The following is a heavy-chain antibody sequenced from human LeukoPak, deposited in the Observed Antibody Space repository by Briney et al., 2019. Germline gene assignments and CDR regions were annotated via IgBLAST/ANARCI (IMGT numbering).Heavy chain of an antibody. CDR2: INPKTGNP. D-gene: IGHD3-3*01. V-gene: IGHV7-4-1*01. CDR3: ARSELRFLESLLPSWFDP. J-gene: IGHJ5*02. Sequence: GASVKVPCKLSGSPLLNFALSWVRKAPGQGLEWLGWINPKTGNPTYAQGFRGRFVFFSLDTSVSTAYLQIDTLKAEDTAVYYCARSELRFLESLLPSWFDPWGQGTLVTVSS. CDR1: GSPLLNFA.